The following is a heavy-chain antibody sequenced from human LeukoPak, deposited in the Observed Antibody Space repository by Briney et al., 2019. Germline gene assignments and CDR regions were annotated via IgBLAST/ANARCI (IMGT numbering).Heavy chain of an antibody. CDR2: INPNSGNT. CDR3: ARGARD. Sequence: ASVKVSCKASGYTFTGYYMHWVRQAPGQGLEWMGWINPNSGNTNYAQKLQGRVTMTTDTSTSTAYMELRSLRSDDTAVYYCARGARDWGQGTLVTVSS. V-gene: IGHV1-18*04. CDR1: GYTFTGYY. J-gene: IGHJ4*02.